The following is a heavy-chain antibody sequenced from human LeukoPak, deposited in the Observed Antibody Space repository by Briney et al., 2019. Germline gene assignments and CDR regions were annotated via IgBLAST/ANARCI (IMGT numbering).Heavy chain of an antibody. Sequence: SETLSLTCTVSGGSISSYYWSWIRQPPGKGLEWIGYIYYSGSTNYNPSLKSRVTISVDTSKNQFSLKLSSVTAADTAVYYCARGVTPNGYFDYWGQGTLVTVSS. CDR3: ARGVTPNGYFDY. J-gene: IGHJ4*02. V-gene: IGHV4-59*01. D-gene: IGHD2-21*02. CDR1: GGSISSYY. CDR2: IYYSGST.